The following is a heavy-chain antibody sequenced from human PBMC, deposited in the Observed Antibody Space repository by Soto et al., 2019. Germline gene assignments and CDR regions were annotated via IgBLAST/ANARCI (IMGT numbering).Heavy chain of an antibody. CDR1: GGTFSSYA. V-gene: IGHV1-69*01. Sequence: QVQLVQSGAEVKKPGSSVKVSCKASGGTFSSYAISWVRQAPGQGLEWMGGIIPIFGTANYAQKFQGRVTITADESTSTAYTELSSLRSEDTAVYYCARDGHCSSTSCYKPGYYYYGMDVWGQGTTVTVSS. CDR3: ARDGHCSSTSCYKPGYYYYGMDV. CDR2: IIPIFGTA. J-gene: IGHJ6*02. D-gene: IGHD2-2*02.